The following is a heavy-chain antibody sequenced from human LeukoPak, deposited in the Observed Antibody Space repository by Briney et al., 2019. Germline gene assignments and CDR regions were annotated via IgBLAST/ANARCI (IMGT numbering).Heavy chain of an antibody. D-gene: IGHD4-17*01. CDR3: AREETVTGYFDY. CDR1: GCSVSSGSYY. J-gene: IGHJ4*02. CDR2: IYYSGST. Sequence: PSETLSLTCTVSGCSVSSGSYYWSWVRQPPGKGLEWIGYIYYSGSTNYNPSLKSRVTISVDTSKNQFSLKLSSVTAADTAVYYCAREETVTGYFDYWGQGALVTVSS. V-gene: IGHV4-61*01.